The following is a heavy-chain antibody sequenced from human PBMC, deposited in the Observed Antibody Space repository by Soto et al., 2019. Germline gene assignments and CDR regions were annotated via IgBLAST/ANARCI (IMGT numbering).Heavy chain of an antibody. CDR1: GGSFSGYY. J-gene: IGHJ4*02. V-gene: IGHV4-34*01. CDR2: INHSGST. D-gene: IGHD3-22*01. Sequence: SETLSLTCAVYGGSFSGYYWSWIRQPPGKGLEWIGEINHSGSTNYNPSLKSRVTISVDTSKNQFSLKLSSVTAADTAVYYCAKTPMTCDSSGYYSYYFDYWGQGTLVTVSS. CDR3: AKTPMTCDSSGYYSYYFDY.